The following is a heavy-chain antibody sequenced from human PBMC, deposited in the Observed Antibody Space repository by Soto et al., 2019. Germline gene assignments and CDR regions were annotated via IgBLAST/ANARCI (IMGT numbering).Heavy chain of an antibody. Sequence: GGSLRLSCAASGFTVSSNYMSRVRQAPGKGLEWVSVIYSGGSTYYADSVKGRFTISRDNSKNTLYLQMNSLRAEDTAVYYCARKKEYYYDSSGSMTFDYWGQGTLVTVSS. V-gene: IGHV3-66*01. D-gene: IGHD3-22*01. J-gene: IGHJ4*02. CDR3: ARKKEYYYDSSGSMTFDY. CDR1: GFTVSSNY. CDR2: IYSGGST.